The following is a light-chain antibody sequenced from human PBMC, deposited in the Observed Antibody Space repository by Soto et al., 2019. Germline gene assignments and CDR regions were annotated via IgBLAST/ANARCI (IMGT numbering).Light chain of an antibody. CDR3: QQYNNWWT. J-gene: IGKJ1*01. CDR1: QSVSSN. V-gene: IGKV3-15*01. Sequence: EIVMTQSPATLSVSPGERATLSCRASQSVSSNLAWYQHKPGQAPRLLIYGASTRATGIPARFSGSGSGTEFTLTISSLQSGDFAVYYCQQYNNWWTFGQGTKVEIK. CDR2: GAS.